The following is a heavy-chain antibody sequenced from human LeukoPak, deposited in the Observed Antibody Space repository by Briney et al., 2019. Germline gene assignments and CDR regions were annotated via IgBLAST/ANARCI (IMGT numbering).Heavy chain of an antibody. CDR3: ARRIVATIKGRGYYFDY. V-gene: IGHV3-20*04. CDR1: GFTFDDCG. J-gene: IGHJ4*02. Sequence: GGSLRLSCAASGFTFDDCGMSWVRQAPGKGLEWASGINWNGGSTGYADSVKGRFTISRDNAKNSLYLQMNSLRAEDTALYYCARRIVATIKGRGYYFDYWGQGTLVTVSS. CDR2: INWNGGST. D-gene: IGHD5-12*01.